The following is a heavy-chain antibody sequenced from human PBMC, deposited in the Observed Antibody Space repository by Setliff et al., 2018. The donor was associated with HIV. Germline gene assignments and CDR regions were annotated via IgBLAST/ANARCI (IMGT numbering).Heavy chain of an antibody. CDR1: GGPFTGYH. J-gene: IGHJ4*02. CDR3: ARGTKYSSGWSRGDY. V-gene: IGHV4-34*01. CDR2: INHSGSA. Sequence: SETLSLTCAVYGGPFTGYHWSWIRQPPGKGLEWIGEINHSGSANYNPSLKTRVTVSVDTSKKQFSLKLNSVTAADTAVYYCARGTKYSSGWSRGDYWGQGTLVTVSS. D-gene: IGHD6-19*01.